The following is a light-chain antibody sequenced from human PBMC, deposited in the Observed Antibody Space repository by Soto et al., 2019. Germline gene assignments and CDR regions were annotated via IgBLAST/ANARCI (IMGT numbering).Light chain of an antibody. CDR2: DDS. CDR1: NIGTKT. Sequence: SYEQTQPPSVSVAPGQTARITCGGNNIGTKTVHWYQQKPGQAPFLVVYDDSDRPSGIPERFSGSNSGNTATLTISRVEAGDEADYYCQVWDISSDHWVFGGGTKLTVL. J-gene: IGLJ3*02. V-gene: IGLV3-21*02. CDR3: QVWDISSDHWV.